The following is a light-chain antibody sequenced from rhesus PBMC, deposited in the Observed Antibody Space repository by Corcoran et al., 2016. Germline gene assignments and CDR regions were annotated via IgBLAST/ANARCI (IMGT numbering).Light chain of an antibody. Sequence: DIQLTQSPSSLSASVGDRVTITCRASENVNNYSNWYQQKPGKAPKLLIYKASSLQSGSPSRFSGSGAGTEYTFTISSLQPEDVATYYCQHDYGTPLTFGGGTKVELK. V-gene: IGKV1-74*01. CDR2: KAS. CDR1: ENVNNY. J-gene: IGKJ4*01. CDR3: QHDYGTPLT.